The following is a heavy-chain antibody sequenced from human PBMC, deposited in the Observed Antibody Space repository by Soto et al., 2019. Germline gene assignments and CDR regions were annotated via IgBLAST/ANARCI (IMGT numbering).Heavy chain of an antibody. Sequence: EVQLVESGGGLVQPGGSLRLSCAASGFTFSTYSMTWVRQAPGKGLEWVANIKQDGSEKYDVDSVKGRFTISRDNTKKSLYLQMNSLRTKDTAVYYCARGSGWGDSWGQGTLVTVSS. J-gene: IGHJ4*02. CDR3: ARGSGWGDS. V-gene: IGHV3-7*03. CDR1: GFTFSTYS. CDR2: IKQDGSEK. D-gene: IGHD6-19*01.